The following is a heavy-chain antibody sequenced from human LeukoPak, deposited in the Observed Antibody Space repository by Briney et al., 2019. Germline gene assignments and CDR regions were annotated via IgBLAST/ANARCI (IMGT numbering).Heavy chain of an antibody. CDR1: GYTFTSYA. D-gene: IGHD3-22*01. Sequence: ASVKVSCKASGYTFTSYAMNWVRQAPGQGLEWMGWINTNTGNPTYAQGFTGRFVFSLDTSVSTAYLQISSLKAEDTAVYYCARGLVVVRPTSSYYFDYWGQGTLVTVAA. CDR3: ARGLVVVRPTSSYYFDY. CDR2: INTNTGNP. J-gene: IGHJ4*02. V-gene: IGHV7-4-1*02.